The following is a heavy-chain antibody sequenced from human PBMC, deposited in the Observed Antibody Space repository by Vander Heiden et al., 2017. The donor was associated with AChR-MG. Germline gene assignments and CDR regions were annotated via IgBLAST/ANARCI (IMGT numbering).Heavy chain of an antibody. CDR2: INPSGGST. D-gene: IGHD6-6*01. J-gene: IGHJ3*02. CDR3: ARGGIAARPRAAFDI. V-gene: IGHV1-46*01. Sequence: QVQLVQSGAEVKKPGASVKVSCKASGYTFTSYYMHWVRQAPGQGLEWMGIINPSGGSTSYAQKFQGRVTMTRDTSTSTVYMELSSLRSEDTAVYYCARGGIAARPRAAFDIWGQGTMVTVSS. CDR1: GYTFTSYY.